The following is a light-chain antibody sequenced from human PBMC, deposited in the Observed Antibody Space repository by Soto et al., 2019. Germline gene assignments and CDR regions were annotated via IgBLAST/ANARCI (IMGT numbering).Light chain of an antibody. Sequence: EMVMTQSPAILSVSPGESATLSCRASQSVNSNYLAWYQQHPGQPPRLLIYGASTRATGIPARFSGSGSGTDFTLTISRLEPEDFAVYYCQQYGSSPPQTFGQGTKVDIK. CDR2: GAS. V-gene: IGKV3-20*01. J-gene: IGKJ1*01. CDR3: QQYGSSPPQT. CDR1: QSVNSNY.